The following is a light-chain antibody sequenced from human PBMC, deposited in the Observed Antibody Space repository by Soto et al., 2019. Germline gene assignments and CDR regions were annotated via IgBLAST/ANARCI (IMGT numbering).Light chain of an antibody. V-gene: IGKV1-17*01. J-gene: IGKJ1*01. Sequence: DVPMTLSPSSLSSSVGYIVTITCRASQGIRNDLDWYQQKPGKAPELLIYAASTLQSGVPSRFSGGGSGTDFTLTISCLQSEDFATYYCQQYYSFPRPVGQGGKVAIK. CDR2: AAS. CDR3: QQYYSFPRP. CDR1: QGIRND.